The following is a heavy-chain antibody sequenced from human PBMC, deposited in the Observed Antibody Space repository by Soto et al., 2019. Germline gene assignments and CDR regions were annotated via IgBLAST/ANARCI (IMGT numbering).Heavy chain of an antibody. CDR3: AKDHTFGGVIPRAFDI. V-gene: IGHV3-23*01. Sequence: GGSLRLSCAASGFTFSSFAMSWVRQAPGKGLEWVSVISGSGGSTSYADSVKGRFTISRDNSKNTLYLQMNSLRAEDTAVYYCAKDHTFGGVIPRAFDIWGQGTMVTVSS. D-gene: IGHD3-16*02. CDR1: GFTFSSFA. CDR2: ISGSGGST. J-gene: IGHJ3*02.